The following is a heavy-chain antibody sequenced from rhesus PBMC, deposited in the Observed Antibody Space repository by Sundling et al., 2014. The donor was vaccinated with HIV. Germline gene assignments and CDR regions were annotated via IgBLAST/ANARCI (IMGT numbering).Heavy chain of an antibody. J-gene: IGHJ4*01. V-gene: IGHV4-122*02. CDR2: ITYSGNT. Sequence: QVHLQESGPGVVKPSETLSLTCGVSDGSIRDSYRWYWIRQPPGKGLEWIGYITYSGNTNYNPSLKSRVTISRDTSKNQFSLSLSSVTAADTAVYYCARLPGYNGYKYYFDYWGQGVLVTVSS. CDR3: ARLPGYNGYKYYFDY. D-gene: IGHD5-30*01. CDR1: DGSIRDSYR.